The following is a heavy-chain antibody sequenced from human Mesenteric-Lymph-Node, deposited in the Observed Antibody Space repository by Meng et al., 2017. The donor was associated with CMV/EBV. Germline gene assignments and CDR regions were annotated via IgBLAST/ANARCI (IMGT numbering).Heavy chain of an antibody. V-gene: IGHV3-9*01. J-gene: IGHJ4*02. CDR3: AREFGYSGYGRPGDY. D-gene: IGHD5-12*01. CDR2: ISWNSASI. CDR1: GFTFDDFA. Sequence: SLKISCVASGFTFDDFAMHWVRQAPGKGLEWVSSISWNSASIGYADSVKGRFTISRDNSKNTLYLQMNSLRAEDTAIYYCAREFGYSGYGRPGDYWGQGTLVTVSS.